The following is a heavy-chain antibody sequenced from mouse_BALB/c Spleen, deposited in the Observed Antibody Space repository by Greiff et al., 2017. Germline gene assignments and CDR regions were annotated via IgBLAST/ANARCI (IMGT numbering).Heavy chain of an antibody. CDR3: ARDYYGYGYFDY. J-gene: IGHJ2*01. CDR2: ISSGGSYT. CDR1: GFTFSSYG. D-gene: IGHD1-2*01. Sequence: EVKLVESGGDLVKPGGSLKLSCAASGFTFSSYGMSWVRQTPDKRLEWVATISSGGSYTYYPDSVKGRFTISRDNAKNTLYLQMSSLKSEDTAMYYCARDYYGYGYFDYWGQGTTLTVSS. V-gene: IGHV5-6*01.